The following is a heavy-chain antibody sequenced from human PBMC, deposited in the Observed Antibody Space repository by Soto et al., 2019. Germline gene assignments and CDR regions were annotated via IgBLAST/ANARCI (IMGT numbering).Heavy chain of an antibody. V-gene: IGHV4-31*03. CDR2: IYYSGST. CDR1: GGSISSGGYY. D-gene: IGHD3-22*01. J-gene: IGHJ4*02. Sequence: QVQLQESGPGLVKPSQTLSLTCTVSGGSISSGGYYWSWIRQHPGKGLEWIGYIYYSGSTYYNPSLKSRVTISVDTCKNQFSLKLSSVTAADTAVYYCARDTYYYDSSGYYGGFYFDYWGQGTLVTVSS. CDR3: ARDTYYYDSSGYYGGFYFDY.